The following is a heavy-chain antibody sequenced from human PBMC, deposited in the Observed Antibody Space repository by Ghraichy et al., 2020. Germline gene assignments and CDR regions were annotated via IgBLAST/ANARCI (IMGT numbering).Heavy chain of an antibody. CDR1: GFTFSSYA. CDR3: AKYQPRRYFDY. J-gene: IGHJ4*02. V-gene: IGHV3-23*01. Sequence: GGSLRLSCAASGFTFSSYAMSWVRQAPGKGLDWVSAISGSGGTTYYADSVKGRFTISRDNSKNTLYLQMNSPRAEDTAVYYCAKYQPRRYFDYWGQGTLVTVSS. CDR2: ISGSGGTT.